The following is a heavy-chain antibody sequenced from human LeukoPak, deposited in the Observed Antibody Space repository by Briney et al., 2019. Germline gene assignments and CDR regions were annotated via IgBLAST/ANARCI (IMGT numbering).Heavy chain of an antibody. D-gene: IGHD3-10*01. Sequence: GRSLRLSCAASGFTFSSYWMHSVRQVPGKGLVWVSRINSDGSSTSYADSVKGRFTISRDNAKNTLYVQMNSLRAEDTAVYYCSTGSGHAFDIWGRGTMVSV. V-gene: IGHV3-74*01. J-gene: IGHJ3*02. CDR1: GFTFSSYW. CDR3: STGSGHAFDI. CDR2: INSDGSST.